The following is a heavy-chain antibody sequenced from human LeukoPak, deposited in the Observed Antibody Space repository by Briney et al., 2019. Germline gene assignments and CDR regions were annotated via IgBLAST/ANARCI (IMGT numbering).Heavy chain of an antibody. CDR2: ISSSSSYI. V-gene: IGHV3-21*01. J-gene: IGHJ3*02. Sequence: GGSLRLSCAASGFTFSSYSMNWVCQAPGKGLEWVSSISSSSSYIYYADSVKGRFTISRDNAKNSLYLQMNSLRAEDTAVYYCARRGFGGGYDFWSGDDAFDIWGQGTMVTVSS. D-gene: IGHD3-3*01. CDR1: GFTFSSYS. CDR3: ARRGFGGGYDFWSGDDAFDI.